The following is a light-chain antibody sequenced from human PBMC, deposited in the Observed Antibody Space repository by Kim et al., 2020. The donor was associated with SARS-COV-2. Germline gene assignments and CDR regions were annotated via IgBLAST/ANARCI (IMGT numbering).Light chain of an antibody. CDR3: SSYTTSNTWV. Sequence: QSVLTQPPSVSGSPGKSVTISCTGTSSDIGTYNRVSWYRQSPGTAPRLMIYEVTNRPPGVPDRFSGSKSGNTASLTISGLQPEDEADYYCSSYTTSNTWVFGGGTQLTVL. V-gene: IGLV2-18*02. CDR2: EVT. CDR1: SSDIGTYNR. J-gene: IGLJ3*02.